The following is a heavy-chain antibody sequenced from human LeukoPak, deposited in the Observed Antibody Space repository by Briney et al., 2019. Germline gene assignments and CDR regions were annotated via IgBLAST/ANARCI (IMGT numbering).Heavy chain of an antibody. D-gene: IGHD2-2*01. CDR1: GGTFSSYA. CDR2: IIPIFGTA. V-gene: IGHV1-69*01. Sequence: GSSVKVSCKASGGTFSSYAISWVRQAPGQGLEWMGGIIPIFGTANYAQKFQGRVTITADESTSTAYMELSSLRSEDTAVYYCARGTPYCSSTSCPYDAFDIWGQGTMVTVSS. J-gene: IGHJ3*02. CDR3: ARGTPYCSSTSCPYDAFDI.